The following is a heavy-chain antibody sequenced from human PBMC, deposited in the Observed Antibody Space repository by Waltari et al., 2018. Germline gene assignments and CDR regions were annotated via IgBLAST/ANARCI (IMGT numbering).Heavy chain of an antibody. CDR3: ARGVFDS. Sequence: DVQLVESGGGLVKPGGSLRLSCGASGFDFSIYGMNGVRQSAGKGLEGDALVSGTTRYRYYADSVKGRFTVSRDNAKTTVYLQMDNLRVEDTAVYYCARGVFDSWGQGTLVTVSS. CDR2: VSGTTRYR. CDR1: GFDFSIYG. V-gene: IGHV3-21*01. J-gene: IGHJ5*01.